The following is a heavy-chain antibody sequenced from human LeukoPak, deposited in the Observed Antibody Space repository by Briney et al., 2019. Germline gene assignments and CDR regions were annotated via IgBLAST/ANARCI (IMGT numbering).Heavy chain of an antibody. CDR3: ATDPLYYDILTGYYKGGPDGY. Sequence: ASVKVSCKVSGYTLTELSMHWVRQAPGKGLEWMGGFDPEDGETIYAQKFQGRVTMTEDTSTDTAYMELSSLRSEDTAVYYCATDPLYYDILTGYYKGGPDGYWGQGTLVTVSS. CDR1: GYTLTELS. V-gene: IGHV1-24*01. D-gene: IGHD3-9*01. CDR2: FDPEDGET. J-gene: IGHJ4*02.